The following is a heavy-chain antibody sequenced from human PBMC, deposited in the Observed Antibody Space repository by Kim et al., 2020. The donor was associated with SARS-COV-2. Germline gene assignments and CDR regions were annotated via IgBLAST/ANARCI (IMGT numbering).Heavy chain of an antibody. CDR2: ISYDGNNK. CDR3: ARGVGILVRGVSSY. CDR1: GFTFSSYA. Sequence: GGSLRLSCAASGFTFSSYAMHWVRQAPGKGLEWVAVISYDGNNKYYADSVKGRFTISRDNSKNTLYLQMNSLRAEDTAVYYCARGVGILVRGVSSYWGQG. D-gene: IGHD3-10*01. J-gene: IGHJ4*02. V-gene: IGHV3-30-3*01.